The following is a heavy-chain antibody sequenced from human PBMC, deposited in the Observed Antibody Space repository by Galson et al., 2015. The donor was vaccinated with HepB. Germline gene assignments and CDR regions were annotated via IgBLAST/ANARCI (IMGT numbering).Heavy chain of an antibody. D-gene: IGHD6-19*01. CDR1: GFTFSSYA. CDR3: AKDIAQWLVAAVGAAFDP. CDR2: VSGSGGST. Sequence: SLRLSCAASGFTFSSYAMTWVRQAPGKGLEWVSAVSGSGGSTYYADSVKGRFTISRDNSKSTLYLQMNSLRAEDTAVYYCAKDIAQWLVAAVGAAFDPWGQGTLVTVSS. V-gene: IGHV3-23*01. J-gene: IGHJ5*02.